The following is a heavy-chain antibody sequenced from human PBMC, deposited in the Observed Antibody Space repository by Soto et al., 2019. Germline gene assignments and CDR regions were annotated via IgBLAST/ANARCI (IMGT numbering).Heavy chain of an antibody. CDR2: ITSTGSTR. Sequence: QSGGSLRLSCAASGFTFSSYEMNWVRQAPGKGLEWVSDITSTGSTRYYADSVKGRFTISRDNAKNSLYLQMNSLRAEDTAVYYCARGYCTSSACHWNFDYWGQGTLVTVSS. V-gene: IGHV3-48*03. D-gene: IGHD2-8*02. CDR1: GFTFSSYE. CDR3: ARGYCTSSACHWNFDY. J-gene: IGHJ4*02.